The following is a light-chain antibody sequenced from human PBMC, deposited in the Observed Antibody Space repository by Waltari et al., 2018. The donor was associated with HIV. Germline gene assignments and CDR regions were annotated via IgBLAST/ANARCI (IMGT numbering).Light chain of an antibody. CDR3: AAWDASLSVWV. V-gene: IGLV1-47*01. Sequence: QSVLTPPPSASGTPGQRVTISCSGRSSNIGSTYVYWSRQLPGTAPKLLIYRSNQRPSGVPDRFSGSKSGTSASLAISGLRSENEADYYCAAWDASLSVWVFGGGTKLTVL. CDR2: RSN. J-gene: IGLJ3*02. CDR1: SSNIGSTY.